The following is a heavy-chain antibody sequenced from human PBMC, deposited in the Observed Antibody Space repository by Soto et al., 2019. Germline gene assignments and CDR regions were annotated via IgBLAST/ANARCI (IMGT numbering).Heavy chain of an antibody. Sequence: ASVKVSCKASGYSFTTYAIHWVRQAPGQRLEWMGWINAGTGIANYSQKFQDRVTMTTDTSTSTAYMELRSLRSDDTAVYYCARDVGRSSLVLWGQGTLVTVSS. CDR3: ARDVGRSSLVL. CDR1: GYSFTTYA. J-gene: IGHJ4*02. D-gene: IGHD6-6*01. V-gene: IGHV1-3*01. CDR2: INAGTGIA.